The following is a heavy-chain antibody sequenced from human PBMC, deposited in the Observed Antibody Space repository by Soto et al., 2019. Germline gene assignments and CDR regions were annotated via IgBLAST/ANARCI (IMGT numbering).Heavy chain of an antibody. CDR1: GFTFSSYW. D-gene: IGHD4-17*01. CDR3: ARDFYGDYEGSGAFDI. V-gene: IGHV3-7*01. J-gene: IGHJ3*02. Sequence: PGGSLRLSCAASGFTFSSYWMSWVRQAPGKGLEWVANIKQDGSEKYYVDSVKGRFTISRDNAKNSLYLQMNSLRAEDTAVYYCARDFYGDYEGSGAFDIWGQGTMVTVSS. CDR2: IKQDGSEK.